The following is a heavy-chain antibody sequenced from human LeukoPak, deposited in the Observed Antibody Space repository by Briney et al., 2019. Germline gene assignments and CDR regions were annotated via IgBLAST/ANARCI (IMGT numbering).Heavy chain of an antibody. CDR1: GFTFSSYG. J-gene: IGHJ5*02. CDR3: AKERYGSGLNWFDP. V-gene: IGHV3-30*18. D-gene: IGHD3-10*01. CDR2: ISYDGSNK. Sequence: PGGSLRLSCAASGFTFSSYGMHWVRQAPGKGLEWVAVISYDGSNKYYADSVKGRFTISRDNSKNTLYLQMNSLRAEDTAVYYCAKERYGSGLNWFDPWGQGTLVTVSS.